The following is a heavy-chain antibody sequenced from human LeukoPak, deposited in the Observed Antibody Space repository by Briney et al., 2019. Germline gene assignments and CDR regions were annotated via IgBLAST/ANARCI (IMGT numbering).Heavy chain of an antibody. V-gene: IGHV4-31*03. CDR1: GVSIKSRGYA. CDR3: ARANGDYPDY. J-gene: IGHJ4*02. CDR2: ISYSGDT. Sequence: SQTLSLTCSVSGVSIKSRGYAWTWIRQPPGKGLEWIGHISYSGDTDYKSSLKGRITISLDASKNQFSLKLTSVTAADTAVYFCARANGDYPDYWGQGTLVTVSS. D-gene: IGHD4-17*01.